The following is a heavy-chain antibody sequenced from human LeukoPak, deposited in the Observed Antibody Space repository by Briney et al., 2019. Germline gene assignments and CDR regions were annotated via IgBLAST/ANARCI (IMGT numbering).Heavy chain of an antibody. CDR3: AKSYSYYHMDD. J-gene: IGHJ6*03. CDR1: GFTFSTYS. Sequence: PGGSLRLSCAASGFTFSTYSMNWVRQAPGKGLEWVSRIRSDGSDTRYAESVKGRFTISRDNTKNTLYLQMNSLRGDDTAVYYCAKSYSYYHMDDWGKGTSVTVSS. CDR2: IRSDGSDT. V-gene: IGHV3-74*01.